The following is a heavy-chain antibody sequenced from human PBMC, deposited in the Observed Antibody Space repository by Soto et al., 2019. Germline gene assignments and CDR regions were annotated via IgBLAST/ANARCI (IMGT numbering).Heavy chain of an antibody. D-gene: IGHD3-3*01. CDR2: ISYDGSNK. Sequence: PGGSLRLSCAASGFSFSNAWMNWVRQAPGKGLEWVAVISYDGSNKYYADSVKGRFTISRDNSKNTLYLQMNSLRAEDTAVYYCARVNRDFWSGYSPLDYWGQGTLVTVSS. CDR3: ARVNRDFWSGYSPLDY. V-gene: IGHV3-30-3*01. J-gene: IGHJ4*02. CDR1: GFSFSNAW.